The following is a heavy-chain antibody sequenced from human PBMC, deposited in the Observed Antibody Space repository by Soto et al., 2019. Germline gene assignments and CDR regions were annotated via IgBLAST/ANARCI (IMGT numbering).Heavy chain of an antibody. V-gene: IGHV4-59*08. J-gene: IGHJ3*02. Sequence: SETLSLTCTVSGGSISSDYWSWIRQPPGKGLEWVGYIYYSGSTNYNPSLKSRVTISVDTSKNQFSLKLSSVTAADTAVYYCARRPPLAYCGGDCYSGAFDIWGQGTMVT. CDR2: IYYSGST. CDR3: ARRPPLAYCGGDCYSGAFDI. D-gene: IGHD2-21*02. CDR1: GGSISSDY.